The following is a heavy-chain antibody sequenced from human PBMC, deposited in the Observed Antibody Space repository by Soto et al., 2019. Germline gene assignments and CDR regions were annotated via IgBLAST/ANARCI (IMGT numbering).Heavy chain of an antibody. V-gene: IGHV3-9*01. J-gene: IGHJ3*02. CDR1: GFTFDDYA. Sequence: EVQLVESGGGLVQPGRSLRLSCAASGFTFDDYAMHWVRQAPGKGLEWVSGISWNSGSIGYADSVKGRFTISRDNAKNSLYPQMNSLRAEDTALYYCAKEDAWSQLGGRAGAFDIWGQGTMVTVSS. CDR3: AKEDAWSQLGGRAGAFDI. D-gene: IGHD6-6*01. CDR2: ISWNSGSI.